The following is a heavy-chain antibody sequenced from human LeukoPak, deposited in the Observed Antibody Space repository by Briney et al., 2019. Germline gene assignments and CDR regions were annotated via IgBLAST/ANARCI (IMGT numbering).Heavy chain of an antibody. D-gene: IGHD6-19*01. Sequence: GGSLRLSCAASGFTFSSYGMSWVRQAPGKGLEWVSAISGSGGSTYYADSVKGRFTISRDNSKNTLYLQMNSLRAEDTAVYYCAKSGVMWLPFSNWFDPWGQGTLVTVSS. CDR2: ISGSGGST. CDR1: GFTFSSYG. V-gene: IGHV3-23*01. CDR3: AKSGVMWLPFSNWFDP. J-gene: IGHJ5*02.